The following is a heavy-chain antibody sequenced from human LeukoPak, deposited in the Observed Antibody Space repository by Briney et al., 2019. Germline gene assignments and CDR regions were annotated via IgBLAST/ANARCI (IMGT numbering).Heavy chain of an antibody. V-gene: IGHV3-30*03. CDR2: ISYDGSNK. J-gene: IGHJ5*02. CDR3: ARDSGDYSNYVNWFDP. Sequence: GGSLRLSCAASGFTFSSYGMHWVRQAPGKGLEWVAVISYDGSNKYYADSVKGRFTISRDNSKNTLYLQMNSLRAEDTAVYYCARDSGDYSNYVNWFDPWGQGTLVTVSS. CDR1: GFTFSSYG. D-gene: IGHD4-11*01.